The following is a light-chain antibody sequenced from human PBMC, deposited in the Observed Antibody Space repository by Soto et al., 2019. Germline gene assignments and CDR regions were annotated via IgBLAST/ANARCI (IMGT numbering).Light chain of an antibody. CDR3: QQYNNWPPIN. V-gene: IGKV3-15*01. Sequence: ELVMTQSPATISVYTVAIANLSCSSSQSVTSNLAWYQQKPGQAPRLLIYGASTRATGIPARFSGSGSGTEFTLTIRSLQSEDFAVYFCQQYNNWPPINCGKGQRRAIK. CDR1: QSVTSN. J-gene: IGKJ5*01. CDR2: GAS.